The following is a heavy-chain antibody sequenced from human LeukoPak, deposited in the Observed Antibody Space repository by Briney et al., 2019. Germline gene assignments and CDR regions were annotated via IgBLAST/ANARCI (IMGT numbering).Heavy chain of an antibody. CDR3: ARSAREGPGSYLGY. V-gene: IGHV4-31*03. J-gene: IGHJ4*02. D-gene: IGHD1-26*01. CDR2: IYYSGST. CDR1: GGSISSGGYY. Sequence: SSETLSLTCTVSGGSISSGGYYWSWIRQHPGKGLEWIGYIYYSGSTYYNPSLKSRVTISVDTSKNQFSLKLSSVTAADTAVYYCARSAREGPGSYLGYWGQGTLVTVSS.